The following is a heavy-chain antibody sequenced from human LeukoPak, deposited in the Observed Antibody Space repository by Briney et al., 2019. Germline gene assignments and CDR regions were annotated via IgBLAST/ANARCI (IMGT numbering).Heavy chain of an antibody. Sequence: GGSLRPSCAASGFTFSSYGIHWVRQAPGKGLEWVAFIRYDGSNKYYADSVKGRFTISRDNSKNTLYLQMNSLRAEDTAVYFCAKGPKQLLIRRGVWVYMDVWGKGTTVTISS. CDR2: IRYDGSNK. J-gene: IGHJ6*03. V-gene: IGHV3-30*02. D-gene: IGHD6-19*01. CDR1: GFTFSSYG. CDR3: AKGPKQLLIRRGVWVYMDV.